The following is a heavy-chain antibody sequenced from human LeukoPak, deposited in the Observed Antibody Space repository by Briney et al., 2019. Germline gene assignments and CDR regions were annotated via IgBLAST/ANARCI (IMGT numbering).Heavy chain of an antibody. J-gene: IGHJ5*02. Sequence: SETLSLTCAVYGGSFSGYYWSWIRQPPGKGLEWIGEINHSGSTNYNPSLKSRVTISVDTSKNQFSLKLSSVTAADTAVYYCARGGDIVVVVAAVPKTRFDPWGQGTLVTVSS. V-gene: IGHV4-34*01. D-gene: IGHD2-15*01. CDR2: INHSGST. CDR1: GGSFSGYY. CDR3: ARGGDIVVVVAAVPKTRFDP.